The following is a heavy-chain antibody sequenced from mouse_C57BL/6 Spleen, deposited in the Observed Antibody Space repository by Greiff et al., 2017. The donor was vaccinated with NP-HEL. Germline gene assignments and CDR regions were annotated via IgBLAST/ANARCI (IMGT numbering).Heavy chain of an antibody. CDR2: INPGSGGT. V-gene: IGHV1-54*01. CDR3: ARSRYGNYGYAMDY. CDR1: GYAFTNYL. Sequence: QVQLQQSGAELVRPGTSVKVSCKASGYAFTNYLIEWVKQRPGQGLEWIGVINPGSGGTNYNEKFKGKATLTADKSSSTAYMQLSSLTSEDSAVYFCARSRYGNYGYAMDYWGQGTSVTVSS. J-gene: IGHJ4*01. D-gene: IGHD2-1*01.